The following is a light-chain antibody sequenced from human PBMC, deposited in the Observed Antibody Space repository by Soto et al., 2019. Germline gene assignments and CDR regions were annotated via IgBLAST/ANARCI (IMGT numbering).Light chain of an antibody. V-gene: IGKV1-9*01. Sequence: DIHLTQSPSFLSASVGHRATITCRASQDISNYLVWYQQKPGKAPKPLIYAASTLQSGVPSRFSGSGYGTEFNLTISSLQPDDFATYYCQHYNSYSPTFGQGTKVDIK. CDR3: QHYNSYSPT. CDR1: QDISNY. CDR2: AAS. J-gene: IGKJ1*01.